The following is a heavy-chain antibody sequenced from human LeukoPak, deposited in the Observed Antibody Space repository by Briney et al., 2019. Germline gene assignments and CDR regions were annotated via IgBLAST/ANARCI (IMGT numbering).Heavy chain of an antibody. CDR3: AGARGYSYGQRGNFDY. CDR2: IYYSGST. CDR1: GGSISSYY. J-gene: IGHJ4*02. V-gene: IGHV4-59*01. Sequence: SETLSLTCTVSGGSISSYYWSWIRQPPGKGLEWIGYIYYSGSTNYNPSLKDRVTISVDTSKNQFSLKLSSVTAADTAVYYCAGARGYSYGQRGNFDYWGQGTLVTVSS. D-gene: IGHD5-18*01.